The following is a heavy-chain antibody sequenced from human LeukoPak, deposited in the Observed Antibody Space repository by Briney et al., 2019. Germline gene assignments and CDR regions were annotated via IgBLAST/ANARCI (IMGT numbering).Heavy chain of an antibody. D-gene: IGHD3-10*01. CDR1: GYTFTGYY. CDR3: ATSQYYYGSGSYYSDY. Sequence: ASVKVSCKASGYTFTGYYMHWVRQAPGQGLEWMGWISAYNGNTNYAQKLQGRVTMTTDTSTSTAYMELRSLRSDDTAVYYCATSQYYYGSGSYYSDYWGQGTLVTVSS. J-gene: IGHJ4*02. CDR2: ISAYNGNT. V-gene: IGHV1-18*04.